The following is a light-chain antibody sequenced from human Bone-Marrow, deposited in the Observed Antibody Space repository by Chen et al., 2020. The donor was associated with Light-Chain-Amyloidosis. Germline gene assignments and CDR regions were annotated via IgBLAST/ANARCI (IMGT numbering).Light chain of an antibody. CDR3: QTADSSGTDEVI. Sequence: SYELTQPPSVSVSPGQTARITCSGDDLPTKYAYWYQQKPGQAPVLVIQRDTERPSGIYERFSGSSSWTTATLTISGVQAEDEADYHCQTADSSGTDEVIFGGGTKLTVL. CDR1: DLPTKY. V-gene: IGLV3-25*03. J-gene: IGLJ2*01. CDR2: RDT.